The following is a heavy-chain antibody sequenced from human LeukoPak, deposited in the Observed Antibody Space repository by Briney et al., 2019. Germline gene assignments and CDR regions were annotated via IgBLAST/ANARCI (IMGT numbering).Heavy chain of an antibody. CDR1: GFTFSSYA. D-gene: IGHD6-13*01. J-gene: IGHJ4*02. CDR2: ISGSGGST. CDR3: AKTRGYSRDFFDY. V-gene: IGHV3-23*01. Sequence: GGSLRLXCAASGFTFSSYAMSWVRRAPGKGLEWVSAISGSGGSTDYADSVKGRFTISRDNSKNTLYLQMNSLRAEDTAVYYCAKTRGYSRDFFDYWGQGTLVTVSS.